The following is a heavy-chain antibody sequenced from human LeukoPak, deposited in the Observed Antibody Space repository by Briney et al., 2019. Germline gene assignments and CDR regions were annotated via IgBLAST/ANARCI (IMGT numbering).Heavy chain of an antibody. V-gene: IGHV1-8*01. CDR3: AKRTGTRRGPWFDP. CDR1: GYTFTSYD. Sequence: GASVKVSCKASGYTFTSYDINWVRQATGQGLEWMGWMNPNSGNTGYAQKFQGRVTMTRNTSISTAYMELSSLRSEDTAVYYCAKRTGTRRGPWFDPWGQATLVTVCS. J-gene: IGHJ5*02. D-gene: IGHD1-7*01. CDR2: MNPNSGNT.